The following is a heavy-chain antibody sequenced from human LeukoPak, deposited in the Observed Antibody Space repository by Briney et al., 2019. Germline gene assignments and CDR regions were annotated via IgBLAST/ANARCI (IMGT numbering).Heavy chain of an antibody. J-gene: IGHJ3*02. D-gene: IGHD3-3*01. CDR3: ARRITIFGVVIRAFDI. Sequence: SETLSLTCAVYGGSFSGYYWSWIRQPPGKGLEWVGEINHSGSTNYNPSLKSRITISVDTSKNQFSLKLSPVTAADTAVYYCARRITIFGVVIRAFDIWGQGTMVTVSS. CDR2: INHSGST. CDR1: GGSFSGYY. V-gene: IGHV4-34*01.